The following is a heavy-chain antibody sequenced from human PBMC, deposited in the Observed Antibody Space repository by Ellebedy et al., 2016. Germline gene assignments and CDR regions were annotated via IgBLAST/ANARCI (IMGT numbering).Heavy chain of an antibody. CDR3: AREPHYDILTGYYPDAFDI. J-gene: IGHJ3*02. Sequence: SVKVSXXASGGTFSSYAISWVRQAPGQGLEWMGGIIPIFGTANYAQKFQGRVTITADESTSTAYMELSSLRSEDTAVYYCAREPHYDILTGYYPDAFDIWGQGTMVTVSS. D-gene: IGHD3-9*01. CDR2: IIPIFGTA. CDR1: GGTFSSYA. V-gene: IGHV1-69*13.